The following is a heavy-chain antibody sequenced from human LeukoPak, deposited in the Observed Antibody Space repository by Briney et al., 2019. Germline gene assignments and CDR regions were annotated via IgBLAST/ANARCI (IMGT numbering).Heavy chain of an antibody. Sequence: ASVKVSCKASGYTFTGYYIHWVRQAPGQGLEWMGRINPNNGATNYAQKFQGRVTVTRDTSISTVYMELRRLRSDDTAVYYCARDLKYQLLLGWFDPWGQGSLVTVSS. CDR2: INPNNGAT. CDR1: GYTFTGYY. J-gene: IGHJ5*02. V-gene: IGHV1-2*06. CDR3: ARDLKYQLLLGWFDP. D-gene: IGHD2-21*01.